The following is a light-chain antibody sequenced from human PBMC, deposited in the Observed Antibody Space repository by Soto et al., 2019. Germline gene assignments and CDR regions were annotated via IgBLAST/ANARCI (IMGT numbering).Light chain of an antibody. CDR1: RGIRND. Sequence: AIQMTESPSSLSASVGDRVTITCRASRGIRNDLVWYQQKPGKAPKLLIYAASSLQSGVPSRFSGSGSGTDFTLTISSLQPEDFAAYYCLQDYNSPRTFGQGTKVDIK. CDR2: AAS. V-gene: IGKV1-6*01. J-gene: IGKJ1*01. CDR3: LQDYNSPRT.